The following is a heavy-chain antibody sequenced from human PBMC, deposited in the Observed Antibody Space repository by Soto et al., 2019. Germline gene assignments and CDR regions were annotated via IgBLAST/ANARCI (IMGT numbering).Heavy chain of an antibody. CDR1: GFTFSSSW. CDR3: APHISIAAAGLDY. D-gene: IGHD6-13*01. J-gene: IGHJ4*02. CDR2: INSDGSST. Sequence: GGSLRLSCAASGFTFSSSWMHWVRQAPGKGLVWVSRINSDGSSTNYADSVKGRFTISRDNAKNTLYLQMNSLRAEDAAVYYCAPHISIAAAGLDYWGQGTLVTVSS. V-gene: IGHV3-74*01.